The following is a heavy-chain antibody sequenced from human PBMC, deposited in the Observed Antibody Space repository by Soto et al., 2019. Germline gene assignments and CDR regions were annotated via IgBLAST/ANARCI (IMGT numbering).Heavy chain of an antibody. J-gene: IGHJ5*02. CDR3: ARLAGYAVAGRRPNLSTVLFNWFDP. CDR2: IYYSGST. V-gene: IGHV4-39*01. Sequence: PSETLSLTCTVSGVSISSSSYYWGWIRRPPGKGLEWIGSIYYSGSTYYNPSLKSRVTISVDTSKNQFSLKLSSVTAADTAVYYCARLAGYAVAGRRPNLSTVLFNWFDPWGQGTLVTVSS. CDR1: GVSISSSSYY. D-gene: IGHD6-19*01.